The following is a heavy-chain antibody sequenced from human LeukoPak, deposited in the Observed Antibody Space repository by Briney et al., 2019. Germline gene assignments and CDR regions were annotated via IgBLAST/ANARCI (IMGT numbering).Heavy chain of an antibody. V-gene: IGHV3-21*01. Sequence: GGSLRLSCAASGLTFSSYSMKWVRQAPGKGLEWVSFISSSSSYIYYRDSVKGRFTISRDNARNSLYLQMNSLRAEDTAVYYCARGTMFPYYFDYWGQGTLVTVSS. J-gene: IGHJ4*02. CDR2: ISSSSSYI. CDR1: GLTFSSYS. CDR3: ARGTMFPYYFDY. D-gene: IGHD3-10*02.